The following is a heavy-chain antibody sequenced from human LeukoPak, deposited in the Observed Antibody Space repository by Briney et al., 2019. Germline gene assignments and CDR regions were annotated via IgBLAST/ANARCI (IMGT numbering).Heavy chain of an antibody. V-gene: IGHV3-23*01. CDR2: ISGSGGST. D-gene: IGHD2-2*01. J-gene: IGHJ4*02. Sequence: GGSLRLSCAASGFTFNYYGMSWVRQAPGKGLEWVSSISGSGGSTYYADSVKGRFTISRDNSKNTLNLQMNSLRVEDTAIYYCAKANTDILVVPAAWSDYWGQGTLVTVSS. CDR1: GFTFNYYG. CDR3: AKANTDILVVPAAWSDY.